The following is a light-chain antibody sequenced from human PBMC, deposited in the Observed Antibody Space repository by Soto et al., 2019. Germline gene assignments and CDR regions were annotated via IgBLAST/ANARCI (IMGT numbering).Light chain of an antibody. Sequence: QSALTQPASVSGSPGQSITISCTGTSSDVGGYNYVSWYQQHPGKAPKLMIYEVSNRPSGVSNRFSGSKSGNTPSLTISGLQAEDEADYYCSSYTSSSTLGVVFGGGTQLTVL. CDR1: SSDVGGYNY. CDR2: EVS. V-gene: IGLV2-14*01. J-gene: IGLJ2*01. CDR3: SSYTSSSTLGVV.